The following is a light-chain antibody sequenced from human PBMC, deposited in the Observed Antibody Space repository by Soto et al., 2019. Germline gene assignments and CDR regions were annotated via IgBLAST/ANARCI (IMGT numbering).Light chain of an antibody. V-gene: IGKV3-11*01. CDR3: QQRYNWPLT. CDR2: VAS. Sequence: EIVLTQSPATLSLSPGERATLSCRASQNVSRYLGWYQQKAGQAPSLLIYVASMRATGIPARFSGSGSGTDFTLTISRLEPEDFAVYYCQQRYNWPLTFGGGTKVEVK. CDR1: QNVSRY. J-gene: IGKJ4*01.